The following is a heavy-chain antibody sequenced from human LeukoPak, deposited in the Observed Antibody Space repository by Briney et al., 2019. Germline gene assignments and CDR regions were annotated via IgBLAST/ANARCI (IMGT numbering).Heavy chain of an antibody. J-gene: IGHJ4*02. V-gene: IGHV3-21*01. Sequence: GGSLRLSCAASGFTFSSYSMNWVRQAPGKGLEWVSSISSSSSYIYYADSVKGRFTISRDNAKNSLYLQMNSLRAEDTAVYYCAKTPNYGGNSGPFDYWGQGTLVTVSS. CDR2: ISSSSSYI. D-gene: IGHD4-23*01. CDR3: AKTPNYGGNSGPFDY. CDR1: GFTFSSYS.